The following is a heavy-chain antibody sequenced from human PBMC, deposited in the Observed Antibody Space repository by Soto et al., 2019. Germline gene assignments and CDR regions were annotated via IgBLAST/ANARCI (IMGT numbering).Heavy chain of an antibody. J-gene: IGHJ4*02. CDR1: GYFFTSHY. D-gene: IGHD3-10*01. Sequence: QAQLVQSGAEVEKPGASVKVSCKTSGYFFTSHYIHWVRLAPGRGLEWMGRINPNNGDTNSPQKFQGRVTMTSDTSISTAYMEMSELRSHDTALYYCAREITYGGGSFSLGLWGQGTLVTVSS. CDR2: INPNNGDT. CDR3: AREITYGGGSFSLGL. V-gene: IGHV1-2*06.